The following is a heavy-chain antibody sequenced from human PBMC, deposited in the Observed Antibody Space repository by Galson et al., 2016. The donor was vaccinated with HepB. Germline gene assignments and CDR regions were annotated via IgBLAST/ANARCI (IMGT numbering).Heavy chain of an antibody. J-gene: IGHJ1*01. CDR2: INPNSGDT. CDR3: ARGGDFWSGYFFQD. CDR1: GYRFTGYY. V-gene: IGHV1-2*02. Sequence: SVKVSCKASGYRFTGYYIHWVRQAPGQGLEWLGWINPNSGDTDYAQSLQDRVTVTRDTSIRTAYLALSRLTSDDTAVHYCARGGDFWSGYFFQDWGQGTPVSVIS. D-gene: IGHD3-3*01.